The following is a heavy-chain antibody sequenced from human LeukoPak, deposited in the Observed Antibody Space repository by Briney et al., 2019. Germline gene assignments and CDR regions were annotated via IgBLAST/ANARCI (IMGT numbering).Heavy chain of an antibody. CDR3: ARAATGYCSGGSCYSFDY. J-gene: IGHJ4*02. D-gene: IGHD2-15*01. CDR1: GFTFSSYS. Sequence: PGGSLRLSRAASGFTFSSYSMNWVRQAPGKGLEWVSSISSSSSYIYYADSVKGRFTISRDNAKNSLYLQMNSLRAEDTAVYYCARAATGYCSGGSCYSFDYWGQGTLVTVSS. CDR2: ISSSSSYI. V-gene: IGHV3-21*01.